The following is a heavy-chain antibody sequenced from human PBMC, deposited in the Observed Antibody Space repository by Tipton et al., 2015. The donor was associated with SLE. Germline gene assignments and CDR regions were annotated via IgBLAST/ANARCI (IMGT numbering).Heavy chain of an antibody. J-gene: IGHJ6*03. V-gene: IGHV4-34*01. Sequence: TLSLTCAVYGGSFSGYYWSWIRQPPGKGLEWIGEINHSGSTNYNTSLKSRVTISVDTSKNQFSLNLSSVTAADTAVYYCARGGLKQQLDYYYYMDVWSKGIPFIGSS. CDR3: ARGGLKQQLDYYYYMDV. D-gene: IGHD6-13*01. CDR1: GGSFSGYY. CDR2: INHSGST.